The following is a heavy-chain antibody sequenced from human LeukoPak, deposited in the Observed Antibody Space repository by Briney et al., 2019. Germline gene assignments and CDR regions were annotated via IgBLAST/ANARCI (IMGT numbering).Heavy chain of an antibody. CDR3: ARVTTLTTNIRFFDY. CDR1: GFTFSSYN. CDR2: ISSSSSYI. J-gene: IGHJ4*02. V-gene: IGHV3-21*01. Sequence: GGSLRLSCAASGFTFSSYNMNWVRQAPGKGLEWVSSISSSSSYIYYADSVKGRFTISRDNAKNSLYLQMNSLRAEDTAVYYCARVTTLTTNIRFFDYWGQGTLVTVSS. D-gene: IGHD4-11*01.